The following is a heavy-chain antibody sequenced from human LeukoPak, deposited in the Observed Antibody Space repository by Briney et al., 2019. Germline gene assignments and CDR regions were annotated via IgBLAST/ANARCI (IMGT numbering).Heavy chain of an antibody. V-gene: IGHV1-69*05. CDR1: GGTFSSYA. J-gene: IGHJ5*02. D-gene: IGHD3-22*01. CDR3: ARRAYYSDSSGYHHNWFDP. Sequence: SVKVSCKASGGTFSSYAISWVRQAPGQGLEWMGRIIPIFGTANYAQKFQGRVTITTDESTSTAYMELSSLRSEDTAVYYCARRAYYSDSSGYHHNWFDPWGQGTLVTVSS. CDR2: IIPIFGTA.